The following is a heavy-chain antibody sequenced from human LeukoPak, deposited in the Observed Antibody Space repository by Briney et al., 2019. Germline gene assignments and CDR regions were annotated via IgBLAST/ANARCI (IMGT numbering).Heavy chain of an antibody. CDR1: GFTFSSYA. V-gene: IGHV3-74*01. CDR3: ARGSGDSGYYRTGV. Sequence: GGSLRLSCAASGFTFSSYAMSWVRQAPGKGLVWVSRINSDGSSTSYADSVKGRFTISRDNAKNTLYLQMNSLRAEDTAVYYCARGSGDSGYYRTGVWGQGTLVTVSS. J-gene: IGHJ4*02. D-gene: IGHD5-12*01. CDR2: INSDGSST.